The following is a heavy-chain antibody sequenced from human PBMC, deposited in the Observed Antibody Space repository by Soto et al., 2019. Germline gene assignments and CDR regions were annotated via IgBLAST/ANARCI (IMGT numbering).Heavy chain of an antibody. D-gene: IGHD3-10*01. CDR2: IYHSGST. CDR3: ARGLLNNWFDP. Sequence: SETLSLTCDVYGGSFSRSYWWSWVRQLPGKGLEWIGYIYHSGSTYYNPSLKSRVTISVDTSKNQFSLKLSSVTAADTAVYYCARGLLNNWFDPWGQGTLVTVSS. J-gene: IGHJ5*02. CDR1: GGSFSRSYW. V-gene: IGHV4-4*02.